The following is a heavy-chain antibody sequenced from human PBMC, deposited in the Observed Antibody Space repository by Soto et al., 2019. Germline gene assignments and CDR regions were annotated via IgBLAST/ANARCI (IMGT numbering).Heavy chain of an antibody. CDR1: GGSISSGGYY. V-gene: IGHV4-31*03. J-gene: IGHJ4*02. CDR3: ARGNLAERWSYIDY. Sequence: SETLSLTCTVSGGSISSGGYYWSWIRQHPGKGLEWIGYIYYSGSTYYNPSLKSRVTISVDTSKNQFSLKLSSVTAADTAVYYCARGNLAERWSYIDYWGQGTLVTVSS. D-gene: IGHD3-3*01. CDR2: IYYSGST.